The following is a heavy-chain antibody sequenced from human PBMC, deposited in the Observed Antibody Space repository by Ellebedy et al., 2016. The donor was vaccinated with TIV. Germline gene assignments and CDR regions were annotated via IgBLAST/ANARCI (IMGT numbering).Heavy chain of an antibody. Sequence: AALVKVSCKASGYTFTSYDINWVRQATGQGLEWMGWMNPNSGNTGYAQKFQGRVTMTRNTSISTAYMELSSLRSEDTAVYFCARGPLDYCGGDCYTNDAFDVWGQGTMVAVSS. CDR1: GYTFTSYD. J-gene: IGHJ3*01. CDR2: MNPNSGNT. V-gene: IGHV1-8*01. D-gene: IGHD2-21*02. CDR3: ARGPLDYCGGDCYTNDAFDV.